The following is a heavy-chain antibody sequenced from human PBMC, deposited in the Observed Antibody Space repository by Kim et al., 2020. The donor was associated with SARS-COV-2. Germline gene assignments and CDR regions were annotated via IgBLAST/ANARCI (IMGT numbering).Heavy chain of an antibody. Sequence: KGRFTISRDNAKNSLYLEMDSLRAEDTAVYYCARDLSRYYDNGGSHGMDVWGQGTTVTVSS. D-gene: IGHD3-22*01. J-gene: IGHJ6*02. CDR3: ARDLSRYYDNGGSHGMDV. V-gene: IGHV3-11*01.